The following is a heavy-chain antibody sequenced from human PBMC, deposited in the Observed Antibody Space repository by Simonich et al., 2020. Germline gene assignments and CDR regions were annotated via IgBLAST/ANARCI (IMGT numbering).Heavy chain of an antibody. J-gene: IGHJ1*01. CDR2: NNPNRGGT. V-gene: IGHV1-2*02. D-gene: IGHD6-13*01. CDR3: ARSHIAAAGTGYFQH. CDR1: GYTFTGYY. Sequence: QVQLVQSGAEVKKPGASVKVSCKASGYTFTGYYMHWVRQAPGQGLEGMGWNNPNRGGTNYAQKFQGRVTMTRDTSISTAYMELSRLRSDDTAVYYCARSHIAAAGTGYFQHWGQGTLVTVSS.